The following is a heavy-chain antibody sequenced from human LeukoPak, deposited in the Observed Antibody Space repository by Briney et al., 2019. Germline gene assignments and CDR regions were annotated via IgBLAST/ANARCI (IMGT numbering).Heavy chain of an antibody. CDR3: VKDLNTAIAAAGTFDY. D-gene: IGHD6-13*01. Sequence: PGGSLRLSCSASGFTFSSYAMHWVRQAPGKGLEYVSAISGNGGSTYYAGSVKGRFTISRDNSKNTLYLQMSSLRAEDTAVYYCVKDLNTAIAAAGTFDYWGQGTLVTVSS. J-gene: IGHJ4*02. CDR1: GFTFSSYA. V-gene: IGHV3-64D*09. CDR2: ISGNGGST.